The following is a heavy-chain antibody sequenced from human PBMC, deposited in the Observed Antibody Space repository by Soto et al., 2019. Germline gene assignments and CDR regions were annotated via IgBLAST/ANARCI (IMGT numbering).Heavy chain of an antibody. D-gene: IGHD2-2*01. CDR2: ISDSGGST. Sequence: GGSLRLSCAASGFTFTSNAMSWVRQAPGKGLEWVAAISDSGGSTYYAVSVKGRFTISRDNSKNTLYLQMNNLSAEDTALYYCAKDRGSQGHCSITSCLDDYWGQGTLVTVSS. CDR1: GFTFTSNA. J-gene: IGHJ4*02. V-gene: IGHV3-23*01. CDR3: AKDRGSQGHCSITSCLDDY.